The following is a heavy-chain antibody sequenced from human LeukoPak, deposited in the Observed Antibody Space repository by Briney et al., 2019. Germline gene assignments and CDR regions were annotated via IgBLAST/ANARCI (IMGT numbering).Heavy chain of an antibody. J-gene: IGHJ4*02. D-gene: IGHD2-2*01. Sequence: GGSLRLSCAASGFTFNRHWMTWVRQAPGKGLEWIANVNPDMSEKNYVESVKGRFTTSRDKVKNSLYLQMNSLRGDDTAVYYCARDGLPVALDKWGQGTLVTVSS. CDR2: VNPDMSEK. CDR1: GFTFNRHW. CDR3: ARDGLPVALDK. V-gene: IGHV3-7*01.